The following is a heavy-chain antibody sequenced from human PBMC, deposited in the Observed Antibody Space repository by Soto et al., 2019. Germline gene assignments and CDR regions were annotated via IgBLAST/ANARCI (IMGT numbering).Heavy chain of an antibody. CDR2: IHDDGSIT. CDR3: ASWGHIVPVSPTDFDH. J-gene: IGHJ4*02. Sequence: GGSLRLSCAASGFTFSSYWMHWVRQAPGKGLVWVARIHDDGSITNYADSVKGRFTISRDNAKNTLYLQMNSLRAEDTAMYYCASWGHIVPVSPTDFDHWGEGTLVTVSS. D-gene: IGHD2-21*01. V-gene: IGHV3-74*01. CDR1: GFTFSSYW.